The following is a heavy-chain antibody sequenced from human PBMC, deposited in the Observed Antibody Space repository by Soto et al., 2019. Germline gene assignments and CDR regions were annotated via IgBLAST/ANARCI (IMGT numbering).Heavy chain of an antibody. J-gene: IGHJ4*02. D-gene: IGHD1-7*01. CDR3: AGWNYDY. V-gene: IGHV3-23*01. CDR1: GFTFRSYG. Sequence: EVQLLESGGGLVKPGGSLRLSCAASGFTFRSYGMMWVRHAPGKGLEWVSAISQSAGGITYYADSVKGRFTISRDDSKNTLYLQMDSLRPEDTAQYYCAGWNYDYWGQGTQVTVSS. CDR2: ISQSAGGIT.